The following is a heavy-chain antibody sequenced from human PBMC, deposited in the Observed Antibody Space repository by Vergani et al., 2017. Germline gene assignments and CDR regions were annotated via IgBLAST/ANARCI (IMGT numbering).Heavy chain of an antibody. CDR1: GFTFDDYG. Sequence: EVQLVESGGGVVRPGGSLRLSCAASGFTFDDYGMSWVRQAPGKGLEWVSVIYSGGSTYYADSVKGRFTISRDNSKNTLYLQMNSLRAEDTAVYYCAREPLSYCSSTSCYSPYGMDVWGQGTTVTVSS. CDR2: IYSGGST. V-gene: IGHV3-66*02. CDR3: AREPLSYCSSTSCYSPYGMDV. D-gene: IGHD2-2*01. J-gene: IGHJ6*02.